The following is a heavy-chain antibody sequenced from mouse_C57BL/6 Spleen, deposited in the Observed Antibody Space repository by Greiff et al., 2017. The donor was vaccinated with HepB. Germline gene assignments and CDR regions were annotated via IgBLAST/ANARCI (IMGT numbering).Heavy chain of an antibody. J-gene: IGHJ4*01. CDR1: GFTFSDYG. CDR3: ARPGLDAMDY. V-gene: IGHV5-17*01. Sequence: DVHLVESGGGLVKPGGSLKLSCAASGFTFSDYGMHWVRQAPEKGLEWVAYISSGSSTIYYADTVKGRFTISRDNAKNTLFLQMTSLRSEDTAMYYCARPGLDAMDYWGQGTSVTVSS. D-gene: IGHD2-2*01. CDR2: ISSGSSTI.